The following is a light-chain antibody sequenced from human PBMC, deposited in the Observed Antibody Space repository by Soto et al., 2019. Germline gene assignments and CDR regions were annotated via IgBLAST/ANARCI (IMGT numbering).Light chain of an antibody. J-gene: IGKJ1*01. CDR2: AAS. CDR3: QQTGSFPRT. Sequence: DIQMTQSPSYVSASVGDGVTITCRASQGIGSWLAWYQQKPGKAPKLLIYAASSFQSGVPSRFSGSGSGTDFTLTISILQPEDFATYYCQQTGSFPRTFGQGTKVEIK. V-gene: IGKV1-12*01. CDR1: QGIGSW.